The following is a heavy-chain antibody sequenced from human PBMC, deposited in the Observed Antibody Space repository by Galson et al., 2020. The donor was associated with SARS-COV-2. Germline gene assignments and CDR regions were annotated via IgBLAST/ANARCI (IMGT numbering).Heavy chain of an antibody. CDR3: ARVAIQHIVVVTAIREFDY. CDR1: GGSISSGGYY. J-gene: IGHJ4*02. Sequence: SETLSLTCTVSGGSISSGGYYWSWIRQHPGKGLEWIGYIYYSGSTYYNPSLKSRVTISVDTSKNQFSLKLSSVTAADTAVYYCARVAIQHIVVVTAIREFDYWGQGTLVTVSS. CDR2: IYYSGST. V-gene: IGHV4-31*03. D-gene: IGHD2-21*02.